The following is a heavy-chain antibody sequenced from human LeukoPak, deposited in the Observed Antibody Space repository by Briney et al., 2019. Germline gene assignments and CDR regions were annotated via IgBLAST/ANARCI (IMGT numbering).Heavy chain of an antibody. Sequence: PSETLSLTCTVSGYSISSDYYWGWIRQPPGKGLEWIGSIYHSGSTYYNPSLKSRVTISVDTSKNQFSLKLSSVTAADTAVYYCTRDLSPQLVPFDYWGQGTLVTVSS. CDR1: GYSISSDYY. V-gene: IGHV4-38-2*02. CDR2: IYHSGST. CDR3: TRDLSPQLVPFDY. J-gene: IGHJ4*02. D-gene: IGHD6-13*01.